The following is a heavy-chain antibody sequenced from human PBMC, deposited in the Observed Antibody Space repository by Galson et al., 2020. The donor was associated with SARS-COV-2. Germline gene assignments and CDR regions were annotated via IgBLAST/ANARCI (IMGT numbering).Heavy chain of an antibody. D-gene: IGHD2-15*01. Sequence: SETLSLTCAVYGGSFRNYYWTWIRQSPEKGLEWLGEINHRGSTNYNPSLKSRVAMSVDASKNQFSLSLSSVTAADTAVYYCARGAEERRIIVVVPYVYRYMDVWGSGTTVTVSS. CDR1: GGSFRNYY. V-gene: IGHV4-34*01. CDR3: ARGAEERRIIVVVPYVYRYMDV. CDR2: INHRGST. J-gene: IGHJ6*03.